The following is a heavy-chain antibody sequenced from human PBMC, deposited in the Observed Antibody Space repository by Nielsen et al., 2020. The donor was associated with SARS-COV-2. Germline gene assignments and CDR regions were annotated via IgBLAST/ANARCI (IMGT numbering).Heavy chain of an antibody. J-gene: IGHJ4*02. D-gene: IGHD3-16*02. CDR3: ARSPSDVWGSYRYAGYFDY. CDR2: INAGNGNT. V-gene: IGHV1-3*01. Sequence: ASVKVSCKASGYTFTSYAMHWVRQAPGQRLEWMGWINAGNGNTKYSQKFQGRVTITRDTSASTAYMELSSLRSEDTAVYYCARSPSDVWGSYRYAGYFDYWGQGTLVTVSS. CDR1: GYTFTSYA.